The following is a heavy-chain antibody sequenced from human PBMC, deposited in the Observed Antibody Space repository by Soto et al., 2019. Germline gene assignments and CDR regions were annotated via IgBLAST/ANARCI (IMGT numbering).Heavy chain of an antibody. J-gene: IGHJ6*02. V-gene: IGHV5-10-1*03. CDR2: IHPGDSYT. CDR3: ARHGGGRIEVSSYNGMDV. D-gene: IGHD6-19*01. CDR1: GSSFTSYW. Sequence: EVQLVQSGAEVKKPGESLRISCKGYGSSFTSYWITWVRQMPGKGLEWMGRIHPGDSYTSYSPSIQGHVTISVDKTISTAYLQWNSLKASDSAKYFCARHGGGRIEVSSYNGMDVWGQGTTVTISS.